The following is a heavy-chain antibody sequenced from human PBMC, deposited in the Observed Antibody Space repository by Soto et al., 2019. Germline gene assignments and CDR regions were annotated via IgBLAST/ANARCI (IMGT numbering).Heavy chain of an antibody. CDR3: GKRERSSNNWSAVAW. V-gene: IGHV3-30*18. Sequence: QVQLVESGGGVVQPGRSLRLSCAASGFTFSTYGMHWVRQAPGQGLEWVAIISYDGNTKYYADSVKGRFTISRDNSKNTVDLQMNTLRAEDTAVYYCGKRERSSNNWSAVAWWGQGTLVTVSS. CDR1: GFTFSTYG. CDR2: ISYDGNTK. J-gene: IGHJ4*02. D-gene: IGHD6-13*01.